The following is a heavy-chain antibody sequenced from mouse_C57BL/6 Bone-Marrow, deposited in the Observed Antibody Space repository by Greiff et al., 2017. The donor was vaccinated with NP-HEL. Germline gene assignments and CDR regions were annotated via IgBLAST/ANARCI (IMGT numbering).Heavy chain of an antibody. V-gene: IGHV1-52*01. D-gene: IGHD1-1*01. CDR1: GYTFTSYW. CDR2: IDPSDSET. J-gene: IGHJ3*01. Sequence: QVQLQQPGAELVRPGSSVKLSCKASGYTFTSYWMHWVKQRPIQGLEWIGNIDPSDSETHYNQKFKDKATLTVDKSSSTAYMQLSSLTSEDSAVYYCARRGGLLHLFAYWGQGTLVTVSA. CDR3: ARRGGLLHLFAY.